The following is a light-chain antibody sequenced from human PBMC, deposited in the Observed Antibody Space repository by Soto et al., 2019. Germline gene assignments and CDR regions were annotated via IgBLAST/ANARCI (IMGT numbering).Light chain of an antibody. J-gene: IGLJ1*01. Sequence: QSALVQPPSVSGAPGQKVTISCTGSSSNIGAGYDLHWYQQLPGTAPKLLLYGNSNRPSGVPDRFSGSKSGTSASLAITGLQAEDEADYYCQSYDSSLSAYVFGTGTKVTV. CDR1: SSNIGAGYD. CDR2: GNS. CDR3: QSYDSSLSAYV. V-gene: IGLV1-40*01.